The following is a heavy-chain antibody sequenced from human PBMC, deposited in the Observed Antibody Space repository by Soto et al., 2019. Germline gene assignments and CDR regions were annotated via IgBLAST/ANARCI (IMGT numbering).Heavy chain of an antibody. CDR3: AKDRERDAWYEDY. J-gene: IGHJ4*02. D-gene: IGHD6-13*01. CDR2: ISGSDGST. V-gene: IGHV3-23*01. Sequence: PXGSLRLSCFAAGFSFSSYAMSWVRQAPGKGLEWVSVISGSDGSTYYADSVKGRFTISRDNSKNTLYLQMNSLRAEDTAVYYCAKDRERDAWYEDYWGQGTLVTVSS. CDR1: GFSFSSYA.